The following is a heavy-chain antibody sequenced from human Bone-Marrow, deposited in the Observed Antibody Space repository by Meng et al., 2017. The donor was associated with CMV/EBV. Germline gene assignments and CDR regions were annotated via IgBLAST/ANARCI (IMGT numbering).Heavy chain of an antibody. CDR2: TYYRSKWYN. D-gene: IGHD1-26*01. J-gene: IGHJ3*02. CDR3: ASYSGSYFRI. Sequence: SQTLSLTCAISGDSVSSNSAAWNWIRQSPSRGLEWLGRTYYRSKWYNDYAASVQSRITINADTSKNQFSLQLSSVTPEDTAVYYCASYSGSYFRIWGQGPMVTI. CDR1: GDSVSSNSAA. V-gene: IGHV6-1*01.